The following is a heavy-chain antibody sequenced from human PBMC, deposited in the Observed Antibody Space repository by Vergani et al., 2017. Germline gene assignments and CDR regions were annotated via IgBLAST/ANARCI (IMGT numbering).Heavy chain of an antibody. Sequence: QVQVVQSGAEVKKSGASVKVSCKTSGYTFSNYYMHWVRQAPGQGLAWMGIINPNGGHTNYAQKFQGRVTMTRDTSTSTVYMELSSLRSEGTAIYYCARGDYGILTGYRYWGQGPLVTVPA. V-gene: IGHV1-46*03. CDR2: INPNGGHT. J-gene: IGHJ4*02. D-gene: IGHD3-9*01. CDR1: GYTFSNYY. CDR3: ARGDYGILTGYRY.